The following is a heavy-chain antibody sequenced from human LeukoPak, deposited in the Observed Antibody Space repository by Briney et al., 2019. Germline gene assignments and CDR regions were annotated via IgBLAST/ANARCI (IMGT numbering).Heavy chain of an antibody. J-gene: IGHJ4*02. CDR2: ISSSGSTI. CDR3: ARGFKVATIGVFDY. D-gene: IGHD5-12*01. V-gene: IGHV3-48*04. Sequence: PGGSLRLSCAASGFIFSSYAMSWVRQAPGEGLEWVSYISSSGSTIYYADSVKGRFTISRDNAKNSLYLQMNSLRAEDTAVYYCARGFKVATIGVFDYWGQGTLVTVSS. CDR1: GFIFSSYA.